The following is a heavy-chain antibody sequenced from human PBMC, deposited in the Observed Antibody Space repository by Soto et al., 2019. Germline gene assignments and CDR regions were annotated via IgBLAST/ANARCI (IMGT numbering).Heavy chain of an antibody. CDR2: IDARSNYI. J-gene: IGHJ6*02. CDR3: AKLGGFWEEDV. V-gene: IGHV3-21*04. Sequence: GGSLRLSCEASGFRFNSYSMNWVRQAPQKGLEWVSLIDARSNYIYYADSVKGRFTVSRDNSKNTLYLQMNSLRAEDTAVYYCAKLGGFWEEDVWGQGTTVTVSS. D-gene: IGHD3-3*01. CDR1: GFRFNSYS.